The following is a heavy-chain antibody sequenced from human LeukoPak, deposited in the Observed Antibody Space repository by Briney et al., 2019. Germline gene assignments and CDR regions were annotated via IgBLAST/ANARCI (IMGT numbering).Heavy chain of an antibody. CDR2: INHSGST. J-gene: IGHJ4*02. CDR3: ARQSIFRWIDY. CDR1: GGSFSGYY. D-gene: IGHD3-9*01. V-gene: IGHV4-34*01. Sequence: SETLSLTCAVYGGSFSGYYWSWIRQPPGKGLEGIGEINHSGSTNYNPSLKSRVTISVDTSKNQFSLKMSSVTAADTAVYYCARQSIFRWIDYWGQGTLVTVSS.